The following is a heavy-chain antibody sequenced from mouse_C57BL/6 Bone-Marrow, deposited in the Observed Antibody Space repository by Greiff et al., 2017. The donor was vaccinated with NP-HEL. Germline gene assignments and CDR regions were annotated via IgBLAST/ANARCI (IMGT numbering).Heavy chain of an antibody. CDR2: IDPANGNT. CDR3: AEATVVAAGPY. Sequence: VHVKQSVAELVRPGASVKLSCTASGFNIKNTYMHWVKQRPEQGLEWIGRIDPANGNTKYAPKFQGKATITADPSSNTAYLQLSSLTSEDTAIYYCAEATVVAAGPYWGQGTLVTVSA. V-gene: IGHV14-3*01. D-gene: IGHD1-1*01. J-gene: IGHJ3*01. CDR1: GFNIKNTY.